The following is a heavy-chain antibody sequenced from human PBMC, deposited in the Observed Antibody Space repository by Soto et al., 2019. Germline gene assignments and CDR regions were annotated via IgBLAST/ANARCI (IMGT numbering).Heavy chain of an antibody. CDR2: ISSGSTYI. D-gene: IGHD6-19*01. J-gene: IGHJ1*01. Sequence: GGSLRLSCAASGFTFSDYGMNWVRQAPGKGLEWVSPISSGSTYIYYADSVKGRFAISRDNAKNSLYLQMNSLRAEDTAVYYCERDPSSGWEYFKHWGQGT. CDR1: GFTFSDYG. CDR3: ERDPSSGWEYFKH. V-gene: IGHV3-21*01.